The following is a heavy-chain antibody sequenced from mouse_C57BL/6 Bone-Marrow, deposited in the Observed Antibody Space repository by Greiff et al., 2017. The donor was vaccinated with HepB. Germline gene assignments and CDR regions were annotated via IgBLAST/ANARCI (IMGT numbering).Heavy chain of an antibody. CDR2: IRLKSDNYAT. V-gene: IGHV6-3*01. CDR3: TRYYGSSYLMDY. Sequence: EVHLVESGGGLVQPGGSMKLSCVASGFTFSNYWMNWVRQSPEKGLEWVAQIRLKSDNYATHYAESVKGRFTISRDDSKSSVYLQMNNLRAEDTGIYYCTRYYGSSYLMDYWGQGTSVTVSS. J-gene: IGHJ4*01. D-gene: IGHD1-1*01. CDR1: GFTFSNYW.